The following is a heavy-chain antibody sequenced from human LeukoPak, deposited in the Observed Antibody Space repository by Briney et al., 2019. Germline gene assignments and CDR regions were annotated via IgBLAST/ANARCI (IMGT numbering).Heavy chain of an antibody. V-gene: IGHV4-34*01. CDR2: INHSGGT. J-gene: IGHJ6*02. CDR1: GFTFTSYA. Sequence: GSLRLSCAASGFTFTSYAMSWVRQAPGKGLEWIGEINHSGGTNYNPSLKSRVTISLDTSNNQFSLKLSSVTAADTAVYYCARLLPLQGGDVWGQGTTVTVSS. D-gene: IGHD2-15*01. CDR3: ARLLPLQGGDV.